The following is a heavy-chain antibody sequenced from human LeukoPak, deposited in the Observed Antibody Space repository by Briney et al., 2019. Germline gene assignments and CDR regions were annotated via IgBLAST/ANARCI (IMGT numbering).Heavy chain of an antibody. CDR2: IYHSGST. Sequence: PSETLSLTCAVSGGSISSSNWWSWVRQPPGKGLEWIGEIYHSGSTNYNPSLKSRVTISVDTSKNQFSLKLSSVTAADTAVYYCARRGATMVRGTKLDYYYGMDVWGKGTTVTVSS. CDR1: GGSISSSNW. D-gene: IGHD3-10*01. CDR3: ARRGATMVRGTKLDYYYGMDV. V-gene: IGHV4-4*02. J-gene: IGHJ6*04.